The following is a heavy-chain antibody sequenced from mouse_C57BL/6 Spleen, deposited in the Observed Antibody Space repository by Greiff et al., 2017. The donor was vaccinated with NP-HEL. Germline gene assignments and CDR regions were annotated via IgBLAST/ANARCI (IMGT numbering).Heavy chain of an antibody. D-gene: IGHD2-3*01. V-gene: IGHV1-15*01. Sequence: VQLQQSGAELVRPGASVTLSCKASGYTFTDYEMHWVKQTPVHGLEWIGAIDPETGGTAYNQKFKGTAILTADKSSSTAYMELRSLTSEDSAVYYCTRLHGYYEGAMDYWGQGTSVTVSS. CDR2: IDPETGGT. CDR1: GYTFTDYE. J-gene: IGHJ4*01. CDR3: TRLHGYYEGAMDY.